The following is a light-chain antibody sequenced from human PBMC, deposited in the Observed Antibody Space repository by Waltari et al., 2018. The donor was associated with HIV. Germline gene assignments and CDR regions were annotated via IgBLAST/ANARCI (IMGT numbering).Light chain of an antibody. CDR3: MQGLQTSWT. J-gene: IGKJ1*01. CDR1: QSLLHSTGFNY. CDR2: LGS. Sequence: IVMTQSPLSLPVTPGEPASISCRSSQSLLHSTGFNYLDWYLQKTGQSPQFLIYLGSSRASGVRDRFSGSGSGTDFPLKISRVEAEDVGVYYCMQGLQTSWTFGQGTKVEIK. V-gene: IGKV2-28*01.